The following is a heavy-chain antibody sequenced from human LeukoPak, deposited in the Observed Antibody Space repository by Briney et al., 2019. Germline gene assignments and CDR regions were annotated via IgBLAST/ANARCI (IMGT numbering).Heavy chain of an antibody. Sequence: PSGTLSLTCGLSGGSLSSTNWWTRVRPPPGEGLEWIGELHLSGRTNYNPSLESRVTMSVDMSENHISLKLTSVTAADTAVYYCAREGGPYRPLDYSGQGTLVTVSS. V-gene: IGHV4-4*02. CDR3: AREGGPYRPLDY. CDR1: GGSLSSTNW. J-gene: IGHJ4*02. CDR2: LHLSGRT.